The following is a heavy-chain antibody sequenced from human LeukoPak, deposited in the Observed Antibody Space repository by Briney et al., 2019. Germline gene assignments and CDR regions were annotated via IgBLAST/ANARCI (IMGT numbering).Heavy chain of an antibody. CDR3: AKRYSGYVSDFDY. Sequence: GGSLRLSCAASGFTFSNYAMSWVRQAPGKGLEWVSALSGSGGSTYYADSVKGRFTISRDNSKNTLYLQMNSLKAEDTAVYYCAKRYSGYVSDFDYWGQGTLVTVSS. J-gene: IGHJ4*02. V-gene: IGHV3-23*01. CDR1: GFTFSNYA. D-gene: IGHD5-12*01. CDR2: LSGSGGST.